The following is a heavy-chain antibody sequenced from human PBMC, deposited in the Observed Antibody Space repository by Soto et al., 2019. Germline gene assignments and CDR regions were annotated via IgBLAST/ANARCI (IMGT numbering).Heavy chain of an antibody. D-gene: IGHD1-1*01. J-gene: IGHJ4*02. Sequence: PSETLSLTCTVSGGSISSYYWSWIRQPPGKGLEWIGYIYYSGSTKYNPSLKSRVTISVDTSKNQFSLKLSSVTAADTAVYYCARDHNFDTTGYPLDYWAQRTLVTVSS. CDR2: IYYSGST. CDR1: GGSISSYY. V-gene: IGHV4-59*01. CDR3: ARDHNFDTTGYPLDY.